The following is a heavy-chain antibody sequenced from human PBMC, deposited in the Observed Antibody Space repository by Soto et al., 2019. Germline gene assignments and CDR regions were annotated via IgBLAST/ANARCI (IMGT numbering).Heavy chain of an antibody. D-gene: IGHD4-17*01. V-gene: IGHV3-23*01. CDR2: IIGSGGST. Sequence: PGESLTPSCAASAFTSSSYSMSWDSQAPGKGLGWGSAIIGSGGSTYYADSVKGRSTITTDNPKNTRYMQMNMLRAEDTSVYYCAYDRASDYGGNNDRWGQGTPVSVSS. CDR1: AFTSSSYS. J-gene: IGHJ4*01. CDR3: AYDRASDYGGNNDR.